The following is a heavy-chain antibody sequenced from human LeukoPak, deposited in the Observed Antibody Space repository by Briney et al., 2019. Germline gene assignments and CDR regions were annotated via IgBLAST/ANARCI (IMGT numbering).Heavy chain of an antibody. CDR3: ARESGKFDY. CDR2: ISGDGVST. V-gene: IGHV3-43*02. CDR1: GLPIADFA. J-gene: IGHJ4*02. Sequence: GGSLRLSCVASGLPIADFAMHWVRQAPGKGLEWVSLISGDGVSTFYADSVKGRFSISRDNSKNSLSLEMNSLKTEDTAMYYCARESGKFDYWGQGTLVAVSS.